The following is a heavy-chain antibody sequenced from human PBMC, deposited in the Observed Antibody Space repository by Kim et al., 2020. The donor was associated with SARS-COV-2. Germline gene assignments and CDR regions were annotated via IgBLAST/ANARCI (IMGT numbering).Heavy chain of an antibody. CDR2: ISWNSGSI. D-gene: IGHD6-13*01. V-gene: IGHV3-9*01. CDR3: AKDNIAAAGRLSLTPDAFDI. CDR1: GFTFDDYA. Sequence: GGSLRLSCAASGFTFDDYAMHWVRQAPGKGLEWVSGISWNSGSIGYADSVKGRFTISRDNAKNSLYLQMNSLRAEDTALYYCAKDNIAAAGRLSLTPDAFDIWGQGTMVTVSS. J-gene: IGHJ3*02.